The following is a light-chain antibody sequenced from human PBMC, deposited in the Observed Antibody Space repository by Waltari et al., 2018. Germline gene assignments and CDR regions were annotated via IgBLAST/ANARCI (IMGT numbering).Light chain of an antibody. V-gene: IGLV4-69*01. Sequence: QLVLTQSPSASASLGASVKLTCTLSSGHSSNVVAWLQQRPEKGPRYLMKVNSDGSHSKGDEIPDRFSGSSSGAERYFTISSLQSEDEADYYCQTGGHGTWVFGGGTKLTVL. CDR3: QTGGHGTWV. J-gene: IGLJ3*02. CDR1: SGHSSNV. CDR2: VNSDGSH.